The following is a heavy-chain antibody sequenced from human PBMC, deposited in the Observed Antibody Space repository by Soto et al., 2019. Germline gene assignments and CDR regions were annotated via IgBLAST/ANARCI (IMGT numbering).Heavy chain of an antibody. Sequence: EVQLLESGGGLVQPGGSLRLSCAASGFTFSSYAMSWVRQAPGKGLEWVSAISGSGGSTYYADPVKGRFTISRDNSRNTLYLQMNSLRAEDTAVYYCAKEGLIVRGPWYFDLWGRGTLVTVSS. CDR1: GFTFSSYA. J-gene: IGHJ2*01. D-gene: IGHD3-22*01. V-gene: IGHV3-23*01. CDR2: ISGSGGST. CDR3: AKEGLIVRGPWYFDL.